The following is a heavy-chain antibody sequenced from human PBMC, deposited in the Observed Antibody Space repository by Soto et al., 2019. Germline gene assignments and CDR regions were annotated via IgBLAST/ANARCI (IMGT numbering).Heavy chain of an antibody. CDR3: ASEGAHSTGWYDYFDQ. V-gene: IGHV1-18*04. CDR1: GYTFISYS. J-gene: IGHJ4*02. CDR2: ISTYNGNT. Sequence: QVQLVQSGGDVKKPGASVNISCKATGYTFISYSITWVRQDPGQGLEWTGWISTYNGNTKYAQSLQGRVTLTRDTSTNTAFMEISGLRSDDTAIYYCASEGAHSTGWYDYFDQWGQGTLVAVSS. D-gene: IGHD6-13*01.